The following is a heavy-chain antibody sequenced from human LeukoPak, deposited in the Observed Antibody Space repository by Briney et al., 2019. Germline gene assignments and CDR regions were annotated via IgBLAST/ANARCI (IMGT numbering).Heavy chain of an antibody. V-gene: IGHV3-30*18. Sequence: GGSLRLSCAASGFTFSSYDMHWVRQAPGKGLEWVAVISYDGSNKYYADSVKGRFTISRDNSKNTLYLQMNSLRAEDTAVYYCAKDQGEMATIFDYWGQGTLVTVSS. D-gene: IGHD5-24*01. CDR1: GFTFSSYD. CDR3: AKDQGEMATIFDY. CDR2: ISYDGSNK. J-gene: IGHJ4*02.